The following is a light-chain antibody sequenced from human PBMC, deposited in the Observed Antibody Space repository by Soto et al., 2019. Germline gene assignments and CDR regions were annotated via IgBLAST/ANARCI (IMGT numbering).Light chain of an antibody. CDR1: SSDVGSYNL. J-gene: IGLJ3*02. Sequence: QSALTQPASVSGSPGQSITISCTGTSSDVGSYNLVSWYQQHPGKAPKLMIYEDSKRPSGVSNRFFGSKSGNTASLTISGLQAEDEADYFCCSYARGSTVVFGGGTKLTVL. V-gene: IGLV2-23*01. CDR3: CSYARGSTVV. CDR2: EDS.